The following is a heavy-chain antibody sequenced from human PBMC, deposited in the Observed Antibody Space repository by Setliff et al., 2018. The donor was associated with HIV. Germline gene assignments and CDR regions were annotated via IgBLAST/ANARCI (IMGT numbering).Heavy chain of an antibody. CDR3: ARSQETSVAATEI. V-gene: IGHV4-61*09. CDR2: IYIRGGTT. J-gene: IGHJ3*02. Sequence: PSQTLSLTCAVSGASISDGTYYWSWIRQPAGKGLDWIGHIYIRGGTTNYSPSLKSRVTISLDTSKNQFSLSLSSVTASDTALYYCARSQETSVAATEIWGQGTMVT. CDR1: GASISDGTYY.